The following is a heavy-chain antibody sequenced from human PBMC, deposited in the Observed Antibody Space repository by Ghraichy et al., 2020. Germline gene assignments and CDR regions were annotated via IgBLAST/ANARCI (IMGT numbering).Heavy chain of an antibody. J-gene: IGHJ6*02. CDR1: GGSISSYY. D-gene: IGHD3-22*01. CDR2: IYYSGST. CDR3: ARVPLVYDSSGYYYEDSYYYGMDV. V-gene: IGHV4-59*01. Sequence: SETLSLTCTVSGGSISSYYWSWIRQPPGKGLEWIGYIYYSGSTNYNPSLKSRVTISVDTSKNQFSLKLSSVTAADTAVYYCARVPLVYDSSGYYYEDSYYYGMDVWGQGTTVTVSS.